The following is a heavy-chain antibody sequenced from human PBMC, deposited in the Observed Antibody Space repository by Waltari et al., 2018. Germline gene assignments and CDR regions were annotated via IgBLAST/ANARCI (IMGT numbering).Heavy chain of an antibody. V-gene: IGHV3-15*01. J-gene: IGHJ4*01. CDR1: GFRFTPAW. D-gene: IGHD7-27*01. CDR2: ITSQNDGATT. CDR3: TTLDAPWGG. Sequence: EVQMVESGGGSMKPGDSLRLSGVASGFRFTPAWRPWVRRAPGKGLEWVGRITSQNDGATTDFAASLGGRFSISRDDSQNMVFLQMSSLRIEDTAVYYCTTLDAPWGGWGHGTLVTVSS.